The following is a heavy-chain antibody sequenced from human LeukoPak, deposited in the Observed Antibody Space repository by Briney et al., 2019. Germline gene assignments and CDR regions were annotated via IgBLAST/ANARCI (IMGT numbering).Heavy chain of an antibody. J-gene: IGHJ4*02. CDR2: INPKNGTT. D-gene: IGHD1-26*01. Sequence: ASVKVSCKASGYTFTGYYIFWMQQAPGQGLEWMGWINPKNGTTKYAQKSQGRVTLTRDTSISTAYMEISRVTYDDTAVYFCARGVGSTAVLDHWGQGTLVTVSS. CDR3: ARGVGSTAVLDH. V-gene: IGHV1-2*02. CDR1: GYTFTGYY.